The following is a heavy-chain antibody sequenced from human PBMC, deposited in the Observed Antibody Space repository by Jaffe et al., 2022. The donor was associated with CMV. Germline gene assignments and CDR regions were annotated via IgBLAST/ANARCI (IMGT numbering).Heavy chain of an antibody. V-gene: IGHV1-2*04. CDR2: INPNSGGT. Sequence: QVQLVQSGAEVKKPGASVKVSCKASGYTFTGYYMHWVRQAPGQGLEWMGWINPNSGGTNYAQKFQGWVTMTRDTSISTAYMELSRLRSDDTAVYYCARSARRVVVPAAIAWFDPWGQGTLVTVSS. CDR3: ARSARRVVVPAAIAWFDP. D-gene: IGHD2-2*01. J-gene: IGHJ5*02. CDR1: GYTFTGYY.